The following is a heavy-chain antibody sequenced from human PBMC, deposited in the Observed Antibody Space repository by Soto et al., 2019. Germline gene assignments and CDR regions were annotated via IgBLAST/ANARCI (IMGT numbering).Heavy chain of an antibody. J-gene: IGHJ6*02. V-gene: IGHV1-18*04. CDR3: ARASLTIFGAPYGMDV. Sequence: EASVKVSCKASGYPFTRYSIRWVRQAPGQGLEWMGWISGYNGDTEYSKNFQGRLTMTIDTSTTTASMELSSLRSDDTAVYYCARASLTIFGAPYGMDVWGQGTSVTVSS. D-gene: IGHD3-3*01. CDR1: GYPFTRYS. CDR2: ISGYNGDT.